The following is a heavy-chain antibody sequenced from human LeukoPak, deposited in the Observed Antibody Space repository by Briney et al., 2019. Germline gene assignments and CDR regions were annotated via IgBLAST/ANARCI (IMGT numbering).Heavy chain of an antibody. V-gene: IGHV3-30*18. CDR3: AKDYYYYDSSGYLFNY. J-gene: IGHJ4*02. CDR2: VSYDGSIK. CDR1: GITLSNYG. D-gene: IGHD3-22*01. Sequence: GGSLRLSCAVSGITLSNYGMSWVRQAPGKGLEWVAVVSYDGSIKYYADSVKGRFTISRDNSKNTLYLQMNSLRAEDTAVYYCAKDYYYYDSSGYLFNYWGQGTLVTVSS.